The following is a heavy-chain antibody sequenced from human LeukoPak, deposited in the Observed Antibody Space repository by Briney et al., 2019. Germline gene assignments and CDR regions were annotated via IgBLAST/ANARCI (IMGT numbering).Heavy chain of an antibody. CDR3: TRDYGDYKGDY. J-gene: IGHJ4*02. V-gene: IGHV3-49*04. CDR1: GFTFGDYA. Sequence: GGSLRLSCTGSGFTFGDYAVIWVRQAPGRGLEWVGFIRSKGYGGTTEYAASVKGRFTISRDDSKSIAYLQMDSLKTEDTAVYYCTRDYGDYKGDYWGQGTVVSVS. CDR2: IRSKGYGGTT. D-gene: IGHD4-17*01.